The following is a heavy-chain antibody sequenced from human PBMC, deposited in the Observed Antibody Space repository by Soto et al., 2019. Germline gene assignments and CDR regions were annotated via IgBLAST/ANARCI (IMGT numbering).Heavy chain of an antibody. CDR1: GLTFTNAW. D-gene: IGHD3-3*01. Sequence: EVQLVDSGGGLVNPGGSLRLSCEASGLTFTNAWMAWVRQAPGKGLEWVGRIKSKGSGGTTDYAAPVKGRFTILRDDSRDTVYLQMNGLKTEDTGVYYCAWSGYNWFGSWGQGTLVTVSP. V-gene: IGHV3-15*01. J-gene: IGHJ5*01. CDR3: AWSGYNWFGS. CDR2: IKSKGSGGTT.